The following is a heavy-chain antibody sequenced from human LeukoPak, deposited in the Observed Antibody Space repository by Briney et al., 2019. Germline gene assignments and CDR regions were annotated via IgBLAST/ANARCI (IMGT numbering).Heavy chain of an antibody. J-gene: IGHJ4*02. CDR2: INPSGCST. CDR3: ARDLEYCSGGSCYRYFDY. CDR1: GYTFTSYY. V-gene: IGHV1-46*01. Sequence: ASVKVSCKASGYTFTSYYMHWVRQATGQGLEWMGIINPSGCSTSYAQKFQGRVTMTRDTSTSTVYMELSSLRSEDTAVYYCARDLEYCSGGSCYRYFDYWGQGTLVTVSS. D-gene: IGHD2-15*01.